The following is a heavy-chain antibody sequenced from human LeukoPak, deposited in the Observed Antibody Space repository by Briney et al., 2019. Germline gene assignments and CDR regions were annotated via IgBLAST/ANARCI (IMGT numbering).Heavy chain of an antibody. CDR2: ISSSSSYI. J-gene: IGHJ4*02. D-gene: IGHD2-2*01. Sequence: PGGSLRLSCAASGFTFSSYSMNWVRQAPGKGLEWVSSISSSSSYIYYADSVKGRFTISRDNAKNSLYLQMSSLRAEDTAVYYCASSYRLLQDFDYWGQGTLVTVSS. CDR1: GFTFSSYS. V-gene: IGHV3-21*01. CDR3: ASSYRLLQDFDY.